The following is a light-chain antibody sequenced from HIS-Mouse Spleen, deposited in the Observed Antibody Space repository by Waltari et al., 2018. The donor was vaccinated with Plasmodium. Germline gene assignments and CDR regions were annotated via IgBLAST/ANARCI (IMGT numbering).Light chain of an antibody. CDR1: QGISSY. V-gene: IGKV1-8*01. Sequence: AIRMTQSPSSFSASTGDRVTTTCLASQGISSYLAWYQQKPGKAPKLLIYAASTLQSGVPSRFSGSGSGTDFTLTISCLQSEDFATYYCQQYYSYPWTFGQGTKVEIK. CDR2: AAS. CDR3: QQYYSYPWT. J-gene: IGKJ1*01.